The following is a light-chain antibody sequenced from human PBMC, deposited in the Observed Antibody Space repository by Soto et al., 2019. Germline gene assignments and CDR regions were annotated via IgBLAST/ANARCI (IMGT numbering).Light chain of an antibody. V-gene: IGKV1-39*01. J-gene: IGKJ1*01. CDR1: RTISSY. Sequence: IQMTQSPSSMSASVGDRLTITCRASRTISSYLDWYQQKPGKAPNLLIYAASNLQGGVPSRFSGSGSGTDFTLTISSLHSEDFATYYCQQTYSTPGTFGQGTKVDIK. CDR3: QQTYSTPGT. CDR2: AAS.